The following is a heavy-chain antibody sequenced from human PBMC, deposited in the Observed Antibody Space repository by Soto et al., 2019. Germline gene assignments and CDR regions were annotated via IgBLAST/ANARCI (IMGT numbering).Heavy chain of an antibody. CDR1: GGSISSYY. V-gene: IGHV4-59*08. CDR2: IYYSGST. Sequence: SETLSLTCTVSGGSISSYYWSWIRQPPGKGLEWIGYIYYSGSTNYNPSLKSRVTISVDTSKNQFSLKLSSVTAADTAVYYCARHPCIAAGGDYYYYMDVWAKGTTVTVSS. D-gene: IGHD6-13*01. CDR3: ARHPCIAAGGDYYYYMDV. J-gene: IGHJ6*03.